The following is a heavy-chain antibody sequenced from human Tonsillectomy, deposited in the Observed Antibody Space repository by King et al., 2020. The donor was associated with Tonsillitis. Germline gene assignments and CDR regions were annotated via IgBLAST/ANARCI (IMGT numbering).Heavy chain of an antibody. J-gene: IGHJ1*01. CDR2: INLDGSEI. D-gene: IGHD2-15*01. V-gene: IGHV3-7*03. CDR3: ARGLVVGVAEYFQN. Sequence: VQLVESGGGLVQPGGSLRLSCAASGFTFSRYWMSWLRQAPGKGLEWVANINLDGSEIYYVDSVKGRFTISRDNAKNSLHLQMNSLRVEDAAVYYCARGLVVGVAEYFQNWGQGTLLTVSS. CDR1: GFTFSRYW.